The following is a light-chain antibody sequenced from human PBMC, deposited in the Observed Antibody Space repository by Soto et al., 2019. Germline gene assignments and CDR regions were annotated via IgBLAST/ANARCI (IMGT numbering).Light chain of an antibody. CDR1: SSDVGGYNY. Sequence: QPVLTQPASVSGSPGQSITISCTGTSSDVGGYNYVSWYQQYPGKAPKLMIYDVSDRPSGVSNRFSGSKSGNTASLTISGLQPEDEADYYCSSYTSSTTLVFGGGTKLTVL. CDR3: SSYTSSTTLV. CDR2: DVS. V-gene: IGLV2-14*01. J-gene: IGLJ2*01.